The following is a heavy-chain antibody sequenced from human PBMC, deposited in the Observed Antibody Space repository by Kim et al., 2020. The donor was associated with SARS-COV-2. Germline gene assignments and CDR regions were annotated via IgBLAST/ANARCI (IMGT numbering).Heavy chain of an antibody. V-gene: IGHV2-70*11. CDR2: IDWDDDK. CDR1: GFSLSTSGMC. Sequence: SGPTLVKPTQTLTLTCTFSGFSLSTSGMCVSWIRQPPGKALEWLARIDWDDDKYYSTSLKTRLTISKDTSKNQVVLTMTNMDPVDTAMYYCARTPMVRGVIHYYYGMDVGGQGTTVTVAS. CDR3: ARTPMVRGVIHYYYGMDV. D-gene: IGHD3-10*01. J-gene: IGHJ6*02.